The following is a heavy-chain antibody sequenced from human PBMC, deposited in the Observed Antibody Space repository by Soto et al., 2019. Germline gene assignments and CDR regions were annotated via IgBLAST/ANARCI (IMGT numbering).Heavy chain of an antibody. D-gene: IGHD6-19*01. V-gene: IGHV4-34*01. Sequence: ASETLSLTCAVYGESFSGYIWTWIRQTPGKGLQWIRQINHSGSAYYNPSLKSRVTISVHTSNSQFSLELSSVTAADTAVYYCARGLITGSHYSGGWYYFDSWGQGTQVTVSS. J-gene: IGHJ4*02. CDR3: ARGLITGSHYSGGWYYFDS. CDR2: INHSGSA. CDR1: GESFSGYI.